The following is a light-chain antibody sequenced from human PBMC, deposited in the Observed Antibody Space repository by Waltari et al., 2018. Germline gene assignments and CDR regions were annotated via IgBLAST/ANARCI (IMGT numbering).Light chain of an antibody. CDR3: HQYSSWPPMFT. V-gene: IGKV3-15*01. CDR2: GAS. Sequence: EIVMTQSPATLSVSPGEGATLSCRASQSVSSNLAWYQQRPGQAPRLLIYGASTRATGIPAGFSGSGSGREFTLTISSLQSEDSAVYYCHQYSSWPPMFTFGQGTKLEIK. J-gene: IGKJ2*01. CDR1: QSVSSN.